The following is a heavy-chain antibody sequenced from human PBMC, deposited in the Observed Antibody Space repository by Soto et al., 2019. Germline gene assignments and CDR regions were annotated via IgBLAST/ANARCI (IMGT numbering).Heavy chain of an antibody. CDR3: ARDKLAFDY. Sequence: WGSLRLACAASGFTFISYWIILVRQAPLKWLEWVANIKQDGSEKYYVDSVKGRFTISRDNAKNSLYLQMNSLRAEDTAVYYCARDKLAFDYWGQGTLVTVSS. CDR1: GFTFISYW. D-gene: IGHD6-13*01. J-gene: IGHJ4*02. CDR2: IKQDGSEK. V-gene: IGHV3-7*03.